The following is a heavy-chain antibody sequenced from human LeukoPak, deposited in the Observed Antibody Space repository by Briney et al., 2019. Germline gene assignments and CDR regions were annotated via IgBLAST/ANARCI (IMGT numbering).Heavy chain of an antibody. J-gene: IGHJ4*02. V-gene: IGHV3-48*01. CDR2: ISSTSSSI. CDR1: GFSFSSYS. Sequence: GGSLRLSCVGSGFSFSSYSMNWVRQAPGKGLEWVSYISSTSSSIYYADSVKGRFTISRDNAKDSVYLQMNSLRAEDTALYYCAKGLETESRLDSWGQGTLVTVSS. CDR3: AKGLETESRLDS. D-gene: IGHD1-1*01.